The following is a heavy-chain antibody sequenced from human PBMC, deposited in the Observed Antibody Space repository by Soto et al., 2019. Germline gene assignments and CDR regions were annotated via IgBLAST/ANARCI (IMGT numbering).Heavy chain of an antibody. J-gene: IGHJ4*02. D-gene: IGHD6-19*01. V-gene: IGHV3-23*01. CDR1: GFTFSSYA. Sequence: PGGSLRLSCAASGFTFSSYAMSWVRQAPGKGLEWVSAISGSGGSTYYADSVKGRFTISRDNSKNTLYLQMNSLRAEDTAVYYCAKETRSRYSSGRDPAVYDYWGQGTLVTVSS. CDR2: ISGSGGST. CDR3: AKETRSRYSSGRDPAVYDY.